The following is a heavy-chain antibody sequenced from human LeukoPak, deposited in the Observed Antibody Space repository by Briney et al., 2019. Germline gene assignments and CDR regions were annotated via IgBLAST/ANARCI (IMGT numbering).Heavy chain of an antibody. CDR2: TYYTSKWYN. Sequence: SQTLSLTCTISGDSVSSNRAAWNWFRQSPSRGLEWLGRTYYTSKWYNDYAVSVKSRITVNPDTSKNQFSLHLNSVTPEDTAVYYCARQGFRRFDPWGQGTLVTVSS. V-gene: IGHV6-1*01. D-gene: IGHD3-3*01. J-gene: IGHJ5*02. CDR3: ARQGFRRFDP. CDR1: GDSVSSNRAA.